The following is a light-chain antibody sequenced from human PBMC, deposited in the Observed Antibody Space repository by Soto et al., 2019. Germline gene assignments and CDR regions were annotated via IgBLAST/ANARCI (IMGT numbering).Light chain of an antibody. CDR1: QSISSY. V-gene: IGKV1-39*01. CDR2: AAS. CDR3: QQSYSTPQT. J-gene: IGKJ1*01. Sequence: EIQMTQSPSSLSASVGDRVTITCRASQSISSYLNWYQQKPGKAPKLLIYAASSLQSGVPSRFSGSGSGTDFTLTISSLQHEDFATYYCQQSYSTPQTFGQGTNVDIK.